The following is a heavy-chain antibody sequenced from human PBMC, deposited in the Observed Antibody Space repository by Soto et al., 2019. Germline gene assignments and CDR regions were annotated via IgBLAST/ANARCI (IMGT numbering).Heavy chain of an antibody. J-gene: IGHJ4*02. CDR1: GFTLSSYL. CDR3: ARDKDFWSGYSGPPDY. V-gene: IGHV3-7*01. Sequence: PGGALRLSFAASGFTLSSYLMSWVRPAPGRVLVWVANIKQDGSEKYYVDSVKGRFTISRDNAKNSLYLQMNSLRAEDTAVYYCARDKDFWSGYSGPPDYWGQGTLVTVSS. CDR2: IKQDGSEK. D-gene: IGHD3-3*01.